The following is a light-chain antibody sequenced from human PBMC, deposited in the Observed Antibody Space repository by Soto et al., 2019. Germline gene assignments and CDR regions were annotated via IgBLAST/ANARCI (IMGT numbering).Light chain of an antibody. CDR1: SSDVGSYNL. J-gene: IGLJ3*02. V-gene: IGLV2-14*02. CDR3: SSYTSSSTWV. Sequence: QSVLTQPASVSGSPGQSITISCTGTSSDVGSYNLVSWYQQHPGKAPKLMIYEVSNRPSGVSNRFSGSKSGNTASLTISGLQAEDEADYYCSSYTSSSTWVFGGGTKVTVL. CDR2: EVS.